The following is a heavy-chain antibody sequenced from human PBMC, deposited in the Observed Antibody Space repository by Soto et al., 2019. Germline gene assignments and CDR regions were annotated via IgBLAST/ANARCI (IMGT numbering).Heavy chain of an antibody. CDR2: IFSNDEK. D-gene: IGHD2-2*01. CDR1: GFSLSNARMG. Sequence: SGPTLVNPTETLTLTCTVSGFSLSNARMGVSWIRQPPGKALEWLAHIFSNDEKSYSTSLKSRLTISKDTSKSQVVLTMTNMDPVATATYYCARIPIVVVPAAIPYYYYYYMDVWGKGTTVTVSS. V-gene: IGHV2-26*01. CDR3: ARIPIVVVPAAIPYYYYYYMDV. J-gene: IGHJ6*03.